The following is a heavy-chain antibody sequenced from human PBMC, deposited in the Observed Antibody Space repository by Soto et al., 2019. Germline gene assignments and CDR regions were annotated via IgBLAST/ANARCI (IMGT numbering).Heavy chain of an antibody. J-gene: IGHJ6*02. CDR3: AKVIHCSSKSCYYYYYGMDV. V-gene: IGHV3-23*01. D-gene: IGHD2-2*01. Sequence: PGGSLRLSCAASGFTFSSYAMSWVRQAPGKGLEWVSAISGSGGSTYYADSVKGRFTISRDNSKNTLYLQMNSLRAEDTAVYYCAKVIHCSSKSCYYYYYGMDVCGQVTTVTVSS. CDR1: GFTFSSYA. CDR2: ISGSGGST.